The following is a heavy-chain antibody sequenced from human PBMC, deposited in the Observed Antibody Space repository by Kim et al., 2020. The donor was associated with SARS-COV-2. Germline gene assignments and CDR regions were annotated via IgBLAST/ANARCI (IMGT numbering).Heavy chain of an antibody. CDR1: GFTFSSYA. J-gene: IGHJ5*02. Sequence: GGSLRLSCAASGFTFSSYAMSWVRQAPGKGLEWVSGISGSGGNTYYADSVTGRFTISRDNSKNTLYLQMNSLRAEDAAIYFCAKGYSSSWYNMFDPWGQG. CDR3: AKGYSSSWYNMFDP. CDR2: ISGSGGNT. D-gene: IGHD6-13*01. V-gene: IGHV3-23*01.